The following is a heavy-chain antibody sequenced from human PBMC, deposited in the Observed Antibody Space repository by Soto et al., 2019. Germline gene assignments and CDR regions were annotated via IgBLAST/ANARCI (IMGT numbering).Heavy chain of an antibody. J-gene: IGHJ4*02. D-gene: IGHD3-22*01. CDR3: ARDYDSSGYPRYYFAY. Sequence: QVQLVESGGGVVQPGRSLRLSCAASGFTFSSYGMHWVRQAPGKGLEWVAVIWYDGSNKYYADSVKGRFTISRDNSKNTLYLQMNSLRAESTAVYYCARDYDSSGYPRYYFAYWGQGTLVTVSS. CDR1: GFTFSSYG. CDR2: IWYDGSNK. V-gene: IGHV3-33*01.